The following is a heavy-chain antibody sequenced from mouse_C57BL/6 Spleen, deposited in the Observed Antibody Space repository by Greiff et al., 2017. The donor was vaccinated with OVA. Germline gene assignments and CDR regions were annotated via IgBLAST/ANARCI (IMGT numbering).Heavy chain of an antibody. CDR3: ARWDDSYYFDY. CDR2: IYPRSGNT. J-gene: IGHJ2*01. CDR1: GYTFTSYG. Sequence: QVQLKQSGAELARPGASVKLSCKASGYTFTSYGISWVKQRTGQGLEWIGEIYPRSGNTYYNEKFKGKATLTADKSSSTAYMELRSLTSEDSAVYFCARWDDSYYFDYWGQDTTLTVSS. V-gene: IGHV1-81*01. D-gene: IGHD2-13*01.